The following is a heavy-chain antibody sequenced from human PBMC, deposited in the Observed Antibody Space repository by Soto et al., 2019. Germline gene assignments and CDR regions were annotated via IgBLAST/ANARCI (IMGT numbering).Heavy chain of an antibody. D-gene: IGHD3-9*01. CDR3: ARVGGFDWLERYYYYYGMDV. J-gene: IGHJ6*02. Sequence: QVQLVQSGAEVKKPGSSVKVSCKASGGTFSSYAISWVRQAPGQGLEWMGGIIPIFGTANYAQKFQGRVMITADESTSTAYMELSSLRSEDTAVYYCARVGGFDWLERYYYYYGMDVWGQGTTVTVSS. V-gene: IGHV1-69*12. CDR2: IIPIFGTA. CDR1: GGTFSSYA.